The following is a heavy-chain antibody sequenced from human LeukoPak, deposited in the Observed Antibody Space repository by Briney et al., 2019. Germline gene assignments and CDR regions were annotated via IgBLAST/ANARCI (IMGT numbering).Heavy chain of an antibody. V-gene: IGHV4-4*07. D-gene: IGHD1-26*01. J-gene: IGHJ4*02. CDR3: AARELGATTF. CDR2: MYTGGDT. Sequence: SETLSLTCTVSGDSMSTYYWSWIRQPAGKGLEWIGRMYTGGDTYYNPSLKSRVTMSVDTSKNLFSLTMSSMTAADTAVYYCAARELGATTFWGQGTLVTVSS. CDR1: GDSMSTYY.